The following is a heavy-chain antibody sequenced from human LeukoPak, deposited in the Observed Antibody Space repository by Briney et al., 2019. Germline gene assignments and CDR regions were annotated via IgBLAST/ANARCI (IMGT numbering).Heavy chain of an antibody. V-gene: IGHV3-7*01. D-gene: IGHD2-21*02. J-gene: IGHJ4*02. CDR2: IKGDGSEK. CDR1: GFTFRNYC. CDR3: ANLRLLGFAS. Sequence: GGSLRLSCAASGFTFRNYCMSWVRQAPGKGLEWVANIKGDGSEKYYVDSVKGRFTISRDNAKNSLFLQMNSLRAEDTAVYYCANLRLLGFASWGQRTLVSVYS.